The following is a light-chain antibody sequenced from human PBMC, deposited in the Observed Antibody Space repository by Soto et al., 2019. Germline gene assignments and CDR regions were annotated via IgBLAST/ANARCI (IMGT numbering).Light chain of an antibody. V-gene: IGKV1-5*03. CDR1: QSIITG. CDR2: KTA. J-gene: IGKJ1*01. Sequence: DIQMTPPPSILYASAGDRITITCRASQSIITGLAWYQQKPGKAPKLLISKTATLQSGVPSRFSGSVSGTEFPLTISSLQPDDFATYFWQQYNTHPGWTCGQGTKVEIK. CDR3: QQYNTHPGWT.